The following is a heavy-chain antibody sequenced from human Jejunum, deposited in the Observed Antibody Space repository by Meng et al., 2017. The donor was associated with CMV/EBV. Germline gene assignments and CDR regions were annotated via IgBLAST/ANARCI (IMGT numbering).Heavy chain of an antibody. CDR1: TFDDYG. CDR2: INWNGGST. CDR3: ARDRVRGVIIALYGMDV. Sequence: TFDDYGMSWVRQAPGKGLEWVSGINWNGGSTGYADSVKGRFTISRDNAKNSLYLQMNSLRAEDTALYYCARDRVRGVIIALYGMDVWGQGTTVTVSS. D-gene: IGHD3-10*01. J-gene: IGHJ6*02. V-gene: IGHV3-20*03.